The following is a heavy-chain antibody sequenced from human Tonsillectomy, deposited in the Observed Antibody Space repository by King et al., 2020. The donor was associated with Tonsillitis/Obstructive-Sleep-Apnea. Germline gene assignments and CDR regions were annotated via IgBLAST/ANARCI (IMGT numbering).Heavy chain of an antibody. D-gene: IGHD3-16*01. Sequence: VQLVESGGALVQPGGSLRLSCAASGFTFSSYAMSWVRQAPGKGLEWVSAISGSGGSTYYADSVKGRCTISRDNSKNTLYLQMNSLRAEDTAVYYCAKNVGEGGGYFDYWGQGTLVTVSS. CDR3: AKNVGEGGGYFDY. J-gene: IGHJ4*02. V-gene: IGHV3-23*04. CDR1: GFTFSSYA. CDR2: ISGSGGST.